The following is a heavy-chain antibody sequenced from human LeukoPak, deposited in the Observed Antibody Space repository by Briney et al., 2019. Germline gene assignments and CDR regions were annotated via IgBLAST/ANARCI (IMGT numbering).Heavy chain of an antibody. CDR1: GFTFSSYG. J-gene: IGHJ3*02. CDR2: ISNDGSNQ. V-gene: IGHV3-30*03. Sequence: PGGSLRLSCAASGFTFSSYGMHWVRQAPGKGLEWVAVISNDGSNQYYADSVKGRFTISRDNSKNTLNLQMNSLRVEDTAVYYCLGGGGDDAFDIWGQGTMVTVSS. D-gene: IGHD7-27*01. CDR3: LGGGGDDAFDI.